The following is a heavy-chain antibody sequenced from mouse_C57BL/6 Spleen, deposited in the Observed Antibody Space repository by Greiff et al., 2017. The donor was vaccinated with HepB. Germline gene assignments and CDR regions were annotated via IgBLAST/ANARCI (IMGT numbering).Heavy chain of an antibody. CDR2: INPYNGGT. CDR3: ARWGGDSSDYFDY. D-gene: IGHD3-2*02. J-gene: IGHJ2*01. Sequence: EVQLQQSGPVLVKPGASVKMSCKASGYTFTDYYMNWVKQSHGKSLEWIGVINPYNGGTSYNQKFKGKATLTVDKSSSTAYMDLNSLTSEDSAVYYCARWGGDSSDYFDYWGQGTTLTVSS. V-gene: IGHV1-19*01. CDR1: GYTFTDYY.